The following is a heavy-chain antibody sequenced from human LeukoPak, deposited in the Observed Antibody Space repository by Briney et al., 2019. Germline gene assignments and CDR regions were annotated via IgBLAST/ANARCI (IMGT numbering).Heavy chain of an antibody. V-gene: IGHV3-30-3*01. CDR1: GFTFSNYV. CDR3: AREGYYGSGSPPSLYFDY. CDR2: TSSDLNVK. D-gene: IGHD3-10*01. Sequence: GGSLRLSCAASGFTFSNYVIHWVRQAPGKGLEWVAVTSSDLNVKLYADSVKGRFTISRDNSRSTLYLQMNSLRPEDTAIYYCAREGYYGSGSPPSLYFDYWAREPWSPSPQ. J-gene: IGHJ4*02.